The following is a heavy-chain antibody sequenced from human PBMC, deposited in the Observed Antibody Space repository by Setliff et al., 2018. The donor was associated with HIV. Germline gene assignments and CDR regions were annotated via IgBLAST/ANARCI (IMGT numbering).Heavy chain of an antibody. Sequence: GGSLRLSCAASGFTFDRYWMSWLRQAPGKGLEWVANIKNDGTEKFYADSAKGRFTVSRDNVDNSISLQLSNLTAEDTALYYCAREPSIAASDTFGWFDPWGQGTLVTVS. CDR2: IKNDGTEK. J-gene: IGHJ5*02. D-gene: IGHD6-13*01. V-gene: IGHV3-7*03. CDR3: AREPSIAASDTFGWFDP. CDR1: GFTFDRYW.